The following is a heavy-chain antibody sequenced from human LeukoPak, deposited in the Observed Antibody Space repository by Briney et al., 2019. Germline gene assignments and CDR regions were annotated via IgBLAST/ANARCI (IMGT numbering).Heavy chain of an antibody. D-gene: IGHD1-26*01. CDR1: GFTFSSYA. CDR3: AKSAIVGATLLWYYFDY. J-gene: IGHJ4*02. Sequence: PGGSLRLSCAASGFTFSSYAMSWVRQAPGKGLEWVSAISGSGGSTYYADSVKGRFTISRDNSKNTLYLQMNSLRAEDTAVYYCAKSAIVGATLLWYYFDYWGQGTLVTVSS. CDR2: ISGSGGST. V-gene: IGHV3-23*01.